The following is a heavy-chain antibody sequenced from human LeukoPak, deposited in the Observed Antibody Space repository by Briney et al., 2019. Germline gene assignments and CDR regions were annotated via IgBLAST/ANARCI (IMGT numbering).Heavy chain of an antibody. CDR2: INHSGST. Sequence: SETLSLTCAVYGGSFSGYYWSWIRQPPGKGLEWIGEINHSGSTNYNPSLKSRVTISVDTSKNQFSLKLSSVTAADTAVCYCARGSLVAVRGVLLDYWGQGTLVTVSS. D-gene: IGHD3-10*01. V-gene: IGHV4-34*01. CDR3: ARGSLVAVRGVLLDY. J-gene: IGHJ4*02. CDR1: GGSFSGYY.